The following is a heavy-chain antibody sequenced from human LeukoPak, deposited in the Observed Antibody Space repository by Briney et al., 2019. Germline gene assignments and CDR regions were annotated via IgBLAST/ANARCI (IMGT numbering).Heavy chain of an antibody. V-gene: IGHV6-1*01. CDR2: TYYRSKWYN. J-gene: IGHJ4*02. D-gene: IGHD3-16*02. Sequence: SQTLSLTCAISGDSVSSNSAAWNWIRQSPSRGLEWLGRTYYRSKWYNDYAVSAKSRITINPDTSKNQFSLQLNSVTPEDTAVYYCARDEWYYDYVWGSYRFSYFDYWGQGTLVTVSS. CDR3: ARDEWYYDYVWGSYRFSYFDY. CDR1: GDSVSSNSAA.